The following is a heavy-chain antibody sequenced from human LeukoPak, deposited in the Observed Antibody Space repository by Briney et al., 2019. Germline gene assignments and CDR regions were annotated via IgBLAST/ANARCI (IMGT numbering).Heavy chain of an antibody. CDR3: ARDKGSGWFDCDY. Sequence: GGSLRLSCATSGFIFSTYSMNWVRQAPGKGLEWVSSISGTSTYINYAGSVRGRFTISRDNAKNSLYLQMNSLRAEDTAVYYCARDKGSGWFDCDYWGQGTLVTVSS. J-gene: IGHJ4*02. CDR2: ISGTSTYI. D-gene: IGHD6-19*01. CDR1: GFIFSTYS. V-gene: IGHV3-21*01.